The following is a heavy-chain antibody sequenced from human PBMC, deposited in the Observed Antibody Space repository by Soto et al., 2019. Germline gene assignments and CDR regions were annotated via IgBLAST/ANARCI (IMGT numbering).Heavy chain of an antibody. CDR3: ARVRISLFGELPHLYYYYGMDV. CDR2: ISAYNGNT. V-gene: IGHV1-18*01. Sequence: ASVKVSCKASGYTFTSYGISWVRHAPGQGLEWMGWISAYNGNTNYAQKLQGRVTMTTDTSTSTAYMELRSLRSDDTAVYYCARVRISLFGELPHLYYYYGMDVWGQGTTVTVSS. D-gene: IGHD3-10*01. CDR1: GYTFTSYG. J-gene: IGHJ6*02.